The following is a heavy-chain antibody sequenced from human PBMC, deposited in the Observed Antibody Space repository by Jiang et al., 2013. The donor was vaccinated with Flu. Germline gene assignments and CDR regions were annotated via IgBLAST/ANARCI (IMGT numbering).Heavy chain of an antibody. CDR2: IYYSGST. CDR3: AREKGMSDAFDI. V-gene: IGHV4-59*01. J-gene: IGHJ3*02. Sequence: GPGLVKPSETLSLTCTVSGGSISSYYWSWIRQPPGKGLEWIGYIYYSGSTNYNPSLKSRVTISVDTSKNQFSLKLSSVTAADTAVYYCAREKGMSDAFDIWGQGTMVTVSS. CDR1: GGSISSYY.